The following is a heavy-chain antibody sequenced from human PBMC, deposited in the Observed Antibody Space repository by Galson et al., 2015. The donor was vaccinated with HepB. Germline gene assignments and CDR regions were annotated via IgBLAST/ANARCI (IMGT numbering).Heavy chain of an antibody. CDR1: GFTVSSNY. CDR2: IYSAGST. J-gene: IGHJ4*02. V-gene: IGHV3-66*01. Sequence: SLRLSCAASGFTVSSNYMNWVRQAPGKGLEWVSAIYSAGSTYYADSAKGRFTISSDTSKNTLYLQMNSLRAEDTAVYYCARYNWNYGYYFDYWGQGTLVTVSS. CDR3: ARYNWNYGYYFDY. D-gene: IGHD1-1*01.